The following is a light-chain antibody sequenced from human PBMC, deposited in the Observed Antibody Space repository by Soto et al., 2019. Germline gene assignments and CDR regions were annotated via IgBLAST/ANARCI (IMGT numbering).Light chain of an antibody. CDR2: GAA. V-gene: IGKV3-15*01. CDR1: QSVSSN. CDR3: QQYHNWPA. J-gene: IGKJ1*01. Sequence: IVMTQSPATLSVSPCEIATLSCRASQSVSSNLAWYQQKPGQAPRLLIYGAATRATGIPARFSGSGSGTEFTLTINSLQSEDFAVYYCQQYHNWPAFGQGTKVDIK.